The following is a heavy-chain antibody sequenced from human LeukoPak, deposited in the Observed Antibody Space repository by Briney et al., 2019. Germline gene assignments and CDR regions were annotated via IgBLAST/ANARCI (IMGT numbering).Heavy chain of an antibody. J-gene: IGHJ6*03. CDR2: TYYSGST. CDR3: ARQSADHYDSSGYVYYMDV. CDR1: GGSISSSSYY. Sequence: SETLSLTCTVSGGSISSSSYYWGWIRQPPGKGLEWIGRTYYSGSTYYNPSLKSRVTISVDTSNNHFSLRLSSVTAADTAVYYCARQSADHYDSSGYVYYMDVWGKGTTVTISS. D-gene: IGHD3-22*01. V-gene: IGHV4-39*01.